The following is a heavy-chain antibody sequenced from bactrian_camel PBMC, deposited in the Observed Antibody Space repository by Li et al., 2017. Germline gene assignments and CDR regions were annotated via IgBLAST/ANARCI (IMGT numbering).Heavy chain of an antibody. Sequence: VQLVESGGGSVQAGGSLRLSCVASRYPYRNPCMAWYRQAPGKEREGVATLGSGGSLGYRDSVKGRFTISTDNDKTTLYLQMNSLKPEDTAMYYCAALDASKDHLVGYVNCRTQTPHAFDYWGQGTQVTVS. CDR3: AALDASKDHLVGYVNCRTQTPHAFDY. D-gene: IGHD5*01. V-gene: IGHV3S55*01. J-gene: IGHJ4*01. CDR2: LGSGGSL. CDR1: RYPYRNPC.